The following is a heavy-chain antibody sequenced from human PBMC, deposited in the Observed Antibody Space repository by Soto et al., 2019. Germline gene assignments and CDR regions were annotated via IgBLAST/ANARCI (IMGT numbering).Heavy chain of an antibody. CDR1: GFTFSSYW. J-gene: IGHJ4*02. Sequence: EVQLVESGGGLVQPGGSLRLSCAASGFTFSSYWMHWVRQAPGKGLVWVSSINSDGSSTSYADSVKGRFTISRDNAKNTLXLXXXXXXXXXXXXYYCARWVVAAAGTTWGQGXLVTVSS. V-gene: IGHV3-74*01. CDR3: ARWVVAAAGTT. D-gene: IGHD6-13*01. CDR2: INSDGSST.